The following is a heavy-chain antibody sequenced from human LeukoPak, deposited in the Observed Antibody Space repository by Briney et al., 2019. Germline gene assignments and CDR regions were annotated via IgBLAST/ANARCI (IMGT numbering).Heavy chain of an antibody. Sequence: GGSLRLSCVGSGFIFSSYWIHWVRQGPGRGLVWVSRISTDGSSTNYADYVKGRFTISRDNAKNTVYLQMNRLRVEDTAVYYCARDVGYGGDWGQGTLVTVSS. D-gene: IGHD4-23*01. CDR1: GFIFSSYW. J-gene: IGHJ4*02. CDR3: ARDVGYGGD. V-gene: IGHV3-74*01. CDR2: ISTDGSST.